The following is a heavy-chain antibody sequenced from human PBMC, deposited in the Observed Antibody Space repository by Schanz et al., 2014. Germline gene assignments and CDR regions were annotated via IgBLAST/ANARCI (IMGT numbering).Heavy chain of an antibody. J-gene: IGHJ5*02. CDR1: GFTFSTHA. CDR3: ARAGYDADNWFDP. CDR2: VSSDGNND. V-gene: IGHV3-30*03. D-gene: IGHD2-2*01. Sequence: VQLVESGGGVVQPGRSLRLSCAASGFTFSTHAMHWVRQAPGKGLEWVALVSSDGNNDYYTDSVKGRFTISRDNSKNTVHLQMNSLRAEDTAVYYCARAGYDADNWFDPWGQGTLVTVSS.